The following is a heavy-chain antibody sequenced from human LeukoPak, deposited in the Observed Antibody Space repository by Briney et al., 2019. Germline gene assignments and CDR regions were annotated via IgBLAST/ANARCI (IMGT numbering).Heavy chain of an antibody. CDR1: GYTFTNFD. CDR2: MNPNTGNA. D-gene: IGHD4-11*01. CDR3: ARVGYSNSYDY. Sequence: ASVKVSCKASGYTFTNFDINWVRQATGQGLEWMRWMNPNTGNAGYAQKFQDRVTITWDASRSTAYMDLSSLRSEDTAVYYCARVGYSNSYDYWGQGTLVTVSS. V-gene: IGHV1-8*03. J-gene: IGHJ4*02.